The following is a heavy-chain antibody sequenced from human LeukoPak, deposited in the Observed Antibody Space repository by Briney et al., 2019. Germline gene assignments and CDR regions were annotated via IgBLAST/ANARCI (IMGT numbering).Heavy chain of an antibody. V-gene: IGHV3-30-3*01. D-gene: IGHD2-21*01. CDR2: ISRDVSKD. Sequence: PGRSLRLSCAASGFTFSSYVLHWVRQAPGKGLEWVAVISRDVSKDYYADSVKGRFTISRDNSKNSLYLQMNSLTDEDTAVYYCARGVLISQGPAYHAFDIWGQGTMVTVSS. J-gene: IGHJ3*02. CDR3: ARGVLISQGPAYHAFDI. CDR1: GFTFSSYV.